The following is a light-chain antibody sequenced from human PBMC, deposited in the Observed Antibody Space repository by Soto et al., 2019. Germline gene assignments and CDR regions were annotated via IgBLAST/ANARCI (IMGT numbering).Light chain of an antibody. Sequence: EMVLTQSPGTLSLSPGERATLSCRDSQSVSSSYLAWYQQKPGQAPRLLIYRASSRATGIPDRFSGSGSGTDFTLTISRLETEEFAVYYCQQYGSSPITVGQGTRLEIK. CDR2: RAS. V-gene: IGKV3-20*01. J-gene: IGKJ5*01. CDR3: QQYGSSPIT. CDR1: QSVSSSY.